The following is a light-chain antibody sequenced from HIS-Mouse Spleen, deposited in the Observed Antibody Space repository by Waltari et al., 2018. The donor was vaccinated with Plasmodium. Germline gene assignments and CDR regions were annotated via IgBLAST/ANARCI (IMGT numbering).Light chain of an antibody. V-gene: IGLV3-10*01. CDR1: ALPKKY. Sequence: SYELTQPPSVSVSPGQTARNTCSGAALPKKYAYWYQPKASQAPVLVIYEDSKRPSGIPEGFSGSSSGTMATLTISGAQVEDEADYYCYSTDSSGNHRVFGGGTKLTVL. CDR2: EDS. CDR3: YSTDSSGNHRV. J-gene: IGLJ3*02.